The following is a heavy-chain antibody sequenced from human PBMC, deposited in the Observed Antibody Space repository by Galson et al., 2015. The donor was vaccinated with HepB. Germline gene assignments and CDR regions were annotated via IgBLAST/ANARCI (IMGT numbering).Heavy chain of an antibody. CDR3: AHTWVAPPYCKTASCYHSFDY. CDR1: GFSLSTDGVA. J-gene: IGHJ4*02. D-gene: IGHD2/OR15-2a*01. Sequence: PALVKPTQTLTLTCTVSGFSLSTDGVAVGWIRQPPGKALEWLGLIFWNRDERYSPSLKSRLTITKDTSKKQAVLTMTNIDPVDTATYYCAHTWVAPPYCKTASCYHSFDYWGQGILVTVSS. CDR2: IFWNRDE. V-gene: IGHV2-5*01.